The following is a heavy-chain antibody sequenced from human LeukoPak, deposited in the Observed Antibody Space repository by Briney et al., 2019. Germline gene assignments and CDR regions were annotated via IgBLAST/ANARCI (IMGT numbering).Heavy chain of an antibody. Sequence: SETLSLTCAVYGGSFSGYYWSWIRQPPGKGLEWIGEINHSGSTNYNPSLKSRVTISVDKSKNQFSLKLSSVTAADTAVYYCARRYGSGSYYDYWGQGTLVTVSS. J-gene: IGHJ4*02. D-gene: IGHD3-10*01. V-gene: IGHV4-34*01. CDR2: INHSGST. CDR1: GGSFSGYY. CDR3: ARRYGSGSYYDY.